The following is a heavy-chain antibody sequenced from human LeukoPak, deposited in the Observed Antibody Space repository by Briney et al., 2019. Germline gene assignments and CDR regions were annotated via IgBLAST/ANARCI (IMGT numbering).Heavy chain of an antibody. V-gene: IGHV3-7*01. CDR1: GFTFNNYW. J-gene: IGHJ4*02. CDR2: IKQDGSEE. Sequence: TGGSLKLSCAASGFTFNNYWMGWVRQAPGKGLEWVANIKQDGSEEYYMDSVTGRFTISRDNAKNSLYLQMNSLRVEDTAVYYCARELPTGTDYFDYWGQGTLATVSS. D-gene: IGHD3-10*01. CDR3: ARELPTGTDYFDY.